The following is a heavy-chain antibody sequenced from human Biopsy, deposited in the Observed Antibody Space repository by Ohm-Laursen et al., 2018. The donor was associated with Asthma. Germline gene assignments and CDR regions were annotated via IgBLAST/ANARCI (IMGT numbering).Heavy chain of an antibody. Sequence: SETLSLTCSLSSGSGGYMRSGNYYWGWIRQPSGKGLEWIGSIYYSGTTYYNPSLEGRVTVSADTSKNQFSLKLTSVTAADTAVYYCVRGSSSWHHGPFHYYYGLDVWGQGTTATVSS. CDR3: VRGSSSWHHGPFHYYYGLDV. D-gene: IGHD6-13*01. CDR1: SGSGGYMRSGNYY. CDR2: IYYSGTT. V-gene: IGHV4-39*01. J-gene: IGHJ6*02.